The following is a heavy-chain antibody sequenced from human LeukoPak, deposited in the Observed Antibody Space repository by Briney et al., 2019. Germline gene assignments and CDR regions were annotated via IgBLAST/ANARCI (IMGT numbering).Heavy chain of an antibody. CDR3: ARHKAYYYGSGSYPTTPFDY. Sequence: SETLSLTCAVYGGSFSGYYWSWIRQPPGKGLEWIGEINHSGSTNYNPSLKSRVTISVDTSKNQFSLKLSSVTAADTAAYYCARHKAYYYGSGSYPTTPFDYWGQGTLVTVSS. J-gene: IGHJ4*02. V-gene: IGHV4-34*01. D-gene: IGHD3-10*01. CDR2: INHSGST. CDR1: GGSFSGYY.